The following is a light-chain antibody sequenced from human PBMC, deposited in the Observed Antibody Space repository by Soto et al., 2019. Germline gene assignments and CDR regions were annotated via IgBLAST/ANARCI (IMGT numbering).Light chain of an antibody. V-gene: IGKV1-5*01. Sequence: DIQMTPSPSTLSASIGDRVTITCRASQNINNWIAWYQQKPGKAPKFLIYDASTLESGVPSRFSGSGFGTEFSLTISSLQPDDFATYYCQQYNSYSWTFGQGTKVDIK. CDR3: QQYNSYSWT. CDR2: DAS. CDR1: QNINNW. J-gene: IGKJ1*01.